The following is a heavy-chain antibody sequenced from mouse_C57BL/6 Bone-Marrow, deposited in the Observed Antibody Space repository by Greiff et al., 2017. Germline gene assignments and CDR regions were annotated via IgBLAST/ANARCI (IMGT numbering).Heavy chain of an antibody. Sequence: EVQRVESGPGLVKPSQSLSLTCSVTGYSITSGYYWNWIRQFPGNKLEWMGYISYDGSNNYNPSLKNRISITRDTSKNQFFLKLNSVTTEDTATYYCARGFLFGYYFDDWGQGTTLTVSS. CDR3: ARGFLFGYYFDD. CDR2: ISYDGSN. V-gene: IGHV3-6*01. D-gene: IGHD1-1*01. CDR1: GYSITSGYY. J-gene: IGHJ2*01.